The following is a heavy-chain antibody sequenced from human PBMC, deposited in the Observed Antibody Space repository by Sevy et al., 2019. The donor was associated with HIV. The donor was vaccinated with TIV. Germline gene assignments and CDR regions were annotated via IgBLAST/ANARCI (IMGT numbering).Heavy chain of an antibody. V-gene: IGHV3-9*01. CDR3: SKGQQLITQSGSYFYYGMNV. CDR1: NLTFEDYA. J-gene: IGHJ6*02. Sequence: GGSLRLSCAASNLTFEDYAMHWVRRAPGKGLEWVSGISWNGADIDFSASVKGRFTISRDNAKSSVYLQINSLTPEDTGVYYWSKGQQLITQSGSYFYYGMNVWGQGTTVTVSS. D-gene: IGHD6-13*01. CDR2: ISWNGADI.